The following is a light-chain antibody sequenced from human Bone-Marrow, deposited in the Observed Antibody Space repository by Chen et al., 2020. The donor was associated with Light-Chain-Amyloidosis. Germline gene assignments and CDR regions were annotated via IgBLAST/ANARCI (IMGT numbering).Light chain of an antibody. J-gene: IGLJ3*02. V-gene: IGLV3-21*02. CDR1: NIGSTR. CDR2: DDS. Sequence: SYVLTQPSSVSVAPGQTATIACGGNNIGSTRVHWYQQTPGQAPLLVVYDDSDRPSGIPERLSGSDARKTATLSIRRVEAGDEADYYCQVWDRSSDRPVFGGGPKLTVL. CDR3: QVWDRSSDRPV.